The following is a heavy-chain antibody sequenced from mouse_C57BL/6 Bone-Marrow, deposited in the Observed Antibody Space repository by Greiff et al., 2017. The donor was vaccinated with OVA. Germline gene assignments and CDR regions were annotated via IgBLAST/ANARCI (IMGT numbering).Heavy chain of an antibody. CDR2: ISDGGSYT. CDR1: GFTFSSYA. Sequence: DVKLVESGGGLVKPGGSLKLSCAASGFTFSSYAMSWVRQTPEKRLEWVATISDGGSYTYYPDNVKGRFTISRDNAKNNLYLQMSHLKSEDTAMYYGARDGGIYYGSSSYFDVWGTGTTVTVSS. J-gene: IGHJ1*03. CDR3: ARDGGIYYGSSSYFDV. D-gene: IGHD1-1*01. V-gene: IGHV5-4*01.